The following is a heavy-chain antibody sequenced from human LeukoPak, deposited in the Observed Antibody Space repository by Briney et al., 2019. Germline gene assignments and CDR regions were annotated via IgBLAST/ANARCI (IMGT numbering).Heavy chain of an antibody. Sequence: PSETLCLTCTVSGDSLTSGSRYWSWIRQPAGKGLEWIGRFYSSTRTTYNPSLESRVTISGDTAKNQFSLKLDSVTAADTAVYFCARCMSELDYGDYAYYYHMDVWGKGTTVTVSS. J-gene: IGHJ6*04. V-gene: IGHV4-61*02. CDR3: ARCMSELDYGDYAYYYHMDV. D-gene: IGHD4-17*01. CDR2: FYSSTRT. CDR1: GDSLTSGSRY.